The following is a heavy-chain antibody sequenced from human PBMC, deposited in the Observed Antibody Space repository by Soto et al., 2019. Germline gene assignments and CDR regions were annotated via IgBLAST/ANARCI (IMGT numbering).Heavy chain of an antibody. V-gene: IGHV5-10-1*01. CDR1: GYSFAAYW. D-gene: IGHD3-9*01. CDR3: ARRYTGFDF. CDR2: IDPTDSNT. Sequence: GESLKISCKGSGYSFAAYWITWVRQMPGKGLEYMGMIDPTDSNTYYRPSFQGHVTFSVDKSISTAYLQWSSLKASDTAMYYCARRYTGFDFWGQGTPVTVPS. J-gene: IGHJ4*02.